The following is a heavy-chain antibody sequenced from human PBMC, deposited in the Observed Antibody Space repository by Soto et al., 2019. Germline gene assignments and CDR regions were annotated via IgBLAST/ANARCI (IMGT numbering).Heavy chain of an antibody. D-gene: IGHD5-12*01. Sequence: GGSLRLSCAASGFTVSSNYMSWVRQAPGKGLEWVSVIYSGGSTYYADSVKGRFTISRDNSKNTLYIQMNSQRAEDTAVYYCARDRRDGYKNYYYYGMDVWGQGTTVTVSS. V-gene: IGHV3-53*01. CDR2: IYSGGST. CDR1: GFTVSSNY. J-gene: IGHJ6*02. CDR3: ARDRRDGYKNYYYYGMDV.